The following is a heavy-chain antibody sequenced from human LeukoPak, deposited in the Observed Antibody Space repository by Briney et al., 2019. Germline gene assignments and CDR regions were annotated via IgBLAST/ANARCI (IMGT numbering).Heavy chain of an antibody. J-gene: IGHJ4*02. V-gene: IGHV3-74*01. CDR3: ARDLGYCSKTSCYPPFDY. D-gene: IGHD2-2*01. Sequence: GGSLRLSCAASGFTFSTYWMHWVRQAPGKGLVWVLHINCDGSSKNYVDSVKGRFTISRDNAKNTLYLQMNRLRAEATAVYYCARDLGYCSKTSCYPPFDYWGQGILVTVSS. CDR2: INCDGSSK. CDR1: GFTFSTYW.